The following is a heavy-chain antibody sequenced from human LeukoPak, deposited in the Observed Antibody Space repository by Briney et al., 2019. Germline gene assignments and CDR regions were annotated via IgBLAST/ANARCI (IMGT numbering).Heavy chain of an antibody. CDR2: IKQDGSEK. CDR3: ARGPVTFDY. Sequence: GGSLRLSCAASGFTFSNYWMSWVRQAPGKGLEWVANIKQDGSEKYFVDSTKGRVTISRDNAKKSLYLQMNSLRAEDTAVYYCARGPVTFDYWGQGTLVTVSS. CDR1: GFTFSNYW. V-gene: IGHV3-7*01. D-gene: IGHD4-11*01. J-gene: IGHJ4*02.